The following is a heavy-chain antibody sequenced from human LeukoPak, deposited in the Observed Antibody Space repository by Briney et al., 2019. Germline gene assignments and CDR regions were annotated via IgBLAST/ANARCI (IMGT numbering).Heavy chain of an antibody. CDR1: GFTFSDYA. CDR3: AKEGVLRYFDWSPGGDAFDI. J-gene: IGHJ3*02. Sequence: GGSLRLSCAVSGFTFSDYAMSWVRQAPGKGLEWVSAISGSGGSTYYADSVKGRFTISRDNSKNTLYLQMNSLRAEDTAVYYCAKEGVLRYFDWSPGGDAFDIWGQGTMVTVSS. D-gene: IGHD3-9*01. CDR2: ISGSGGST. V-gene: IGHV3-23*01.